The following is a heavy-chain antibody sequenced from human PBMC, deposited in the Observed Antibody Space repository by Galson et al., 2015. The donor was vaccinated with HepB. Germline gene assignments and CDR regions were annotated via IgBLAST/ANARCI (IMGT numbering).Heavy chain of an antibody. CDR1: GYSFTSYW. CDR3: ATMNYDNGDY. Sequence: QSGAEVKKPGESLKISCKGSGYSFTSYWIGWVRQMPGRGLEWMGIIYPDDSNTKYSPSFEGQVTISADKSISTAYLQWSSLKASDTAMYYCATMNYDNGDYWGQGTLVTVSS. D-gene: IGHD3-16*01. J-gene: IGHJ4*02. CDR2: IYPDDSNT. V-gene: IGHV5-51*01.